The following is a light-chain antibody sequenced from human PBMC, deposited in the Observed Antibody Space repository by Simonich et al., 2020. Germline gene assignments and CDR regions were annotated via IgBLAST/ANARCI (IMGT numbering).Light chain of an antibody. CDR3: CSYAGSSTWV. CDR1: SSDVGSYNL. Sequence: SALTQPASVSGSPGQSIPISCTGTSSDVGSYNLVSCAQQNPGKAPKLRIYEGSKRPSGVSNRFSGSKSGNTASLTISGLQAEDEADYYCCSYAGSSTWVFGGGTKLTVL. J-gene: IGLJ3*02. CDR2: EGS. V-gene: IGLV2-23*01.